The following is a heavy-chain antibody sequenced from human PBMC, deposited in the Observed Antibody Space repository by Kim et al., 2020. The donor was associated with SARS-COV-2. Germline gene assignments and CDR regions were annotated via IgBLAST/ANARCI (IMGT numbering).Heavy chain of an antibody. CDR3: ARGSTMFQGVIDWFDP. CDR1: GGSISSGGYY. D-gene: IGHD3-10*01. V-gene: IGHV4-31*03. Sequence: SETLSLTCTVSGGSISSGGYYWSWIRQHPGKGLEWIGYIYYSGSTYYNPSLKSRVTISVDTSKNQFSLKLSSVTAADTAVYYCARGSTMFQGVIDWFDPWGQGTLVTVSS. CDR2: IYYSGST. J-gene: IGHJ5*02.